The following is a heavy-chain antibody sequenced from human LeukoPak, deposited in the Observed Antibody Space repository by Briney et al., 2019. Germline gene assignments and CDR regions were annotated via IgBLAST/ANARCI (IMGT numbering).Heavy chain of an antibody. Sequence: SETLSLTCTVSGGSISSSSYYWGWIRQPPGKGLEWLGSIYYSGSTYYNPSLKSRVTISVDTSKNQFSLKLSSVTAADTAVYYCARDHHLTIFGVVIMGWFDPWGQGTLVTVSS. CDR1: GGSISSSSYY. D-gene: IGHD3-3*01. V-gene: IGHV4-39*07. CDR2: IYYSGST. CDR3: ARDHHLTIFGVVIMGWFDP. J-gene: IGHJ5*02.